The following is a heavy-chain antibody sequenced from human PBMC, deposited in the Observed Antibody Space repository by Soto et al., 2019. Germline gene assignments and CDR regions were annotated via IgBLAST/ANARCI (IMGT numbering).Heavy chain of an antibody. CDR2: ISAYNGKT. J-gene: IGHJ4*02. CDR3: ASLSVDTAMVGLDY. Sequence: ASVKVSCNASAYTFTSYGISWVRQAPGQGREWMGWISAYNGKTNYAQKLQGRVTMTTDTSTRTAYMELRSLRSDDTAGYYCASLSVDTAMVGLDYWGQGTLVTVSS. CDR1: AYTFTSYG. V-gene: IGHV1-18*04. D-gene: IGHD5-18*01.